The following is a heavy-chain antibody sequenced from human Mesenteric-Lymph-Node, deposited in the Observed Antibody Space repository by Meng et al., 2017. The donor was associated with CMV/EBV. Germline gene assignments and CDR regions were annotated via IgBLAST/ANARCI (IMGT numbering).Heavy chain of an antibody. CDR1: GGSFSGYY. CDR2: INHSGVP. J-gene: IGHJ4*02. D-gene: IGHD2-15*01. Sequence: QVQLQQWAAGLLKLSETLSLTCAVYGGSFSGYYWSWIRQPPGKGLEWIGEINHSGVPNYNPSLKSRVTISLDRSKNQFSLKMSSVTAEDTAVYYCARGSDIPVNNYWGQGTLVTVSS. V-gene: IGHV4-34*01. CDR3: ARGSDIPVNNY.